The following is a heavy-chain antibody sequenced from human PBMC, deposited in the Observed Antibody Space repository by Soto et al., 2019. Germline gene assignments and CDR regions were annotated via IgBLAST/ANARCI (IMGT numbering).Heavy chain of an antibody. CDR1: GDLFNNYA. V-gene: IGHV1-69*01. D-gene: IGHD6-13*01. CDR2: ISPLFSTT. Sequence: QVQLVQSGAEVKEPGSSVKVSCKATGDLFNNYAFNWVRQAPGQGLEWMGRISPLFSTTNYAQKFQGRVTIGAEEMKNNVLSEVSNLESEDTAMYYCAASSSVAAAGYFKFWGQGTLVTVSP. CDR3: AASSSVAAAGYFKF. J-gene: IGHJ4*02.